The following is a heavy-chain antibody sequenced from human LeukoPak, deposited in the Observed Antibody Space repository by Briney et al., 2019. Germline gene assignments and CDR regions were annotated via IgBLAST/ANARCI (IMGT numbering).Heavy chain of an antibody. CDR1: GGSFSGYY. Sequence: SETLSLTCAVYGGSFSGYYWSWIRQPPGEGLEWIGEINHSGSTNYNPSLKSRVTISVDTSKNQFSLKLSSVTAADTAVYYCAIPPVYWGQGTLVTVSS. V-gene: IGHV4-34*01. CDR2: INHSGST. J-gene: IGHJ4*02. CDR3: AIPPVY.